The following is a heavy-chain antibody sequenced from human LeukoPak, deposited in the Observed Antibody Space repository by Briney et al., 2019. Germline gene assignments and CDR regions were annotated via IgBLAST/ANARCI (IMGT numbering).Heavy chain of an antibody. CDR2: ISGSGGST. J-gene: IGHJ4*02. V-gene: IGHV3-23*01. CDR3: SKKGQNEDYGKPD. D-gene: IGHD4-17*01. Sequence: GGSLRLSCAASGFTFSSYAMSWVRQAPGKGLEWVSAISGSGGSTYYADSVKGRFTISRDNAKNTLYLEMNSLRAEDTAVYYCSKKGQNEDYGKPDWGQGTLVTVSS. CDR1: GFTFSSYA.